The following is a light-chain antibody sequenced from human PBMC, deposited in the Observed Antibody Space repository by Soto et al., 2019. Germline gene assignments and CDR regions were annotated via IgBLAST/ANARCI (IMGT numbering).Light chain of an antibody. CDR3: TSWTTSTTMI. V-gene: IGLV2-14*03. J-gene: IGLJ2*01. Sequence: QSALTQPASVSGSPGQSITISCTGTSSDIGAYNFVSWYQQHPGKAPKLMLYDVNIRPSGVSNRFSGSKSGNTASLTISGLQAEDAADYYCTSWTTSTTMIFGGWTKLTVL. CDR1: SSDIGAYNF. CDR2: DVN.